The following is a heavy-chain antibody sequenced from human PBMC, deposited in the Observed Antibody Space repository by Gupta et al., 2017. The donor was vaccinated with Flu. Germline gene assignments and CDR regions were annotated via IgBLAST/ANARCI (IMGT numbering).Heavy chain of an antibody. CDR1: DYY. Sequence: DYYMSWIRQAPGKGLEWVSYISSSGATIYYADSVKGRFTISRDNAKNSLYLQIKSLRVEDTAVYYCAGDTVDRDGMDVWGQGTTVTVSS. D-gene: IGHD5-12*01. V-gene: IGHV3-11*01. J-gene: IGHJ6*02. CDR3: AGDTVDRDGMDV. CDR2: ISSSGATI.